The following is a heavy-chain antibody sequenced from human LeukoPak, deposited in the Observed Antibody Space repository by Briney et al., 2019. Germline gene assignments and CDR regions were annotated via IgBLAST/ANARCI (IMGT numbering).Heavy chain of an antibody. Sequence: GGSLRLSCAASGFTFSSYDMHWVRQATGKGLEWVSAIGTAGDTYYPGSVKGRFTISRENAKNSLYLQMDSLRAGDTAVYYCARARRLCSSTSCYYYYGMDVWGQGTTVTVSS. D-gene: IGHD2-2*01. V-gene: IGHV3-13*01. CDR3: ARARRLCSSTSCYYYYGMDV. CDR1: GFTFSSYD. CDR2: IGTAGDT. J-gene: IGHJ6*02.